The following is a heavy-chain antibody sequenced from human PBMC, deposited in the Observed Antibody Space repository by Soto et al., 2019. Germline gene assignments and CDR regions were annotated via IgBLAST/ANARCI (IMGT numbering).Heavy chain of an antibody. Sequence: QVQLVESGGGVVQPGRSQRLSCAASGFTFSSYGMHWVRQAPGKGLEWVAVISSDGSDKYYADSVKGRFTISRNKYKNVLYLQMNSLRAEDTTLYYCAKADVVVVPGDMPFDYWGQGTLVTVSS. V-gene: IGHV3-30*18. CDR1: GFTFSSYG. CDR2: ISSDGSDK. D-gene: IGHD2-2*01. CDR3: AKADVVVVPGDMPFDY. J-gene: IGHJ4*02.